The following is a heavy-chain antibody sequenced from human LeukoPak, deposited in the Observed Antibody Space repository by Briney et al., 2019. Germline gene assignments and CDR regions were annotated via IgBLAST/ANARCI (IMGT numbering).Heavy chain of an antibody. CDR3: ARVAVAGTDYFDY. CDR2: INHSGST. CDR1: GGSFSGYY. D-gene: IGHD6-19*01. Sequence: SSETLSLTCAVYGGSFSGYYWSWIRQPPGKGLEWIGEINHSGSTNYNPSLKSRVTISVDTSKNQFSLKLSSVTAADTAVYYCARVAVAGTDYFDYWGQGTLVTVSS. V-gene: IGHV4-34*01. J-gene: IGHJ4*02.